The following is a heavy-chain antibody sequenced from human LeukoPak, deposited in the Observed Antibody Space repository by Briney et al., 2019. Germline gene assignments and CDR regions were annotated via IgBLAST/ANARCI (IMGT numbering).Heavy chain of an antibody. D-gene: IGHD3-3*01. CDR1: GVTVSNNY. Sequence: PGGSLRLSCAASGVTVSNNYMSWVRQAPGQGLEWVSVIYSGGSRYYADYVTGRFPISRDKSKNTLYLQMNSLRAEDTAVYYCARDPKYDFWCGYLDYWGQGTLVTVSS. V-gene: IGHV3-66*02. CDR2: IYSGGSR. CDR3: ARDPKYDFWCGYLDY. J-gene: IGHJ4*02.